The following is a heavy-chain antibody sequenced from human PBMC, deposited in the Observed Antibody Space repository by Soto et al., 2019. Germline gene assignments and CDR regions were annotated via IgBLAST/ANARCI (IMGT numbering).Heavy chain of an antibody. CDR1: GGTFSSYA. CDR3: ARSTYYYDSSGYYYYDY. V-gene: IGHV1-46*01. CDR2: INPSGGST. Sequence: ASVKVSCKASGGTFSSYAISWVRQAPGQGLEWMGIINPSGGSTSYAQKFQGRVTMTRDTSTSTVYMELSSLRSEDTAVYYCARSTYYYDSSGYYYYDYWGQGTLVTVSS. J-gene: IGHJ4*02. D-gene: IGHD3-22*01.